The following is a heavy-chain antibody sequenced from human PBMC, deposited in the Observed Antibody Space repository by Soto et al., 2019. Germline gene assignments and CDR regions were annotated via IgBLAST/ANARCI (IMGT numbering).Heavy chain of an antibody. CDR1: GFTFSSYA. D-gene: IGHD3-3*01. CDR3: ARDTPADYDFWSGSYNYYGIDV. V-gene: IGHV3-30-3*01. CDR2: ISYDGSNK. Sequence: GSLRLSCAASGFTFSSYAMHWVRQAPGKGLEWVAVISYDGSNKYYADSVKGRFTISRDNSKNTLYLQMNSLRAEDTAVYYCARDTPADYDFWSGSYNYYGIDVWGQGTTVTVSS. J-gene: IGHJ6*02.